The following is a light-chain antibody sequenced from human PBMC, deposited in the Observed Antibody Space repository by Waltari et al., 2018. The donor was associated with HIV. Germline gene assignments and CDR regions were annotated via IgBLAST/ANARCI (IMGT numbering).Light chain of an antibody. CDR3: AVWDDSLRGGV. CDR2: RDD. V-gene: IGLV1-47*01. Sequence: QSVVTQPPSASGTPGQRVVIYCSGSHSNIGRNSVNWYQQVPGAAPKVLIDRDDQRFAGVPDRFSGAKSATSAALAISELRSEDGADYYCAVWDDSLRGGVFGGGTKLTVL. CDR1: HSNIGRNS. J-gene: IGLJ3*02.